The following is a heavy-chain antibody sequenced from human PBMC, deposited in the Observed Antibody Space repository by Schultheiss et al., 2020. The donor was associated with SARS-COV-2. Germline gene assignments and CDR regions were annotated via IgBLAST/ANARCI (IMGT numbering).Heavy chain of an antibody. J-gene: IGHJ4*02. CDR3: ARFSRTYYDFWSGGDY. Sequence: ASVKVSCKVSGYTLTELSMHWVRQAPGKGLEWMGGFDPEDGETIYAQKFQGRVTMTEDTSTDTAYMELSSLRSEDTAVYYCARFSRTYYDFWSGGDYWGQGTLVTVSS. CDR2: FDPEDGET. D-gene: IGHD3-3*01. V-gene: IGHV1-24*01. CDR1: GYTLTELS.